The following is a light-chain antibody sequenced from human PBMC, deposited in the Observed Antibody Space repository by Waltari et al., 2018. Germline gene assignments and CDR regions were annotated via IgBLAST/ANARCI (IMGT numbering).Light chain of an antibody. J-gene: IGKJ4*01. V-gene: IGKV1-12*01. Sequence: DIQMTQSPSSVSASIGARFTITSRASQGISNLLAWYQQKPGKAPRLLIYDASTLQSGVPSRFSGSGYGTDFSLTISSLQPDDFATYSCLHVNSFPITFGGGTKVEIK. CDR2: DAS. CDR1: QGISNL. CDR3: LHVNSFPIT.